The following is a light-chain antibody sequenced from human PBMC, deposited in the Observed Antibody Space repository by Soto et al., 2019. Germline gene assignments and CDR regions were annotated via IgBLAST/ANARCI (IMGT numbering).Light chain of an antibody. CDR3: QSSDSRLRQVV. V-gene: IGLV1-40*01. CDR1: SSNIGAGYD. Sequence: QSVLTQPPSVSGAPGQRVTISCTGSSSNIGAGYDVHWYQQLPGTAPKLLIYGNSNRPSGVPDRFSGSKSGTSASLAITGLQAEDEADYYGQSSDSRLRQVVFGGGTELTVL. CDR2: GNS. J-gene: IGLJ2*01.